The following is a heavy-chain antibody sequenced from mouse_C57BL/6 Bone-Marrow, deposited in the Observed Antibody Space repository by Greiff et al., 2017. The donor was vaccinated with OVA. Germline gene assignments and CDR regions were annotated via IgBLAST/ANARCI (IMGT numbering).Heavy chain of an antibody. V-gene: IGHV5-6*01. CDR1: GFTFSSYG. CDR2: ISSGGSYT. J-gene: IGHJ1*03. Sequence: EVKLVESGGDLVKPGGSLKLSCAASGFTFSSYGMSWVRQTPDKRLEWVATISSGGSYTYYPDSVKGRFTISSDNAKNTLYLQMSSLKSEDTAMYYCARHQLLPYWYFDVWGTGTTVTVSS. CDR3: ARHQLLPYWYFDV. D-gene: IGHD2-12*01.